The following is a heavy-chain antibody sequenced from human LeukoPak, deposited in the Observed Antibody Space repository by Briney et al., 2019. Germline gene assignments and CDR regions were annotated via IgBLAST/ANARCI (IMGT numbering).Heavy chain of an antibody. CDR1: VGSISSSSYY. CDR3: ARHTPGGMDV. V-gene: IGHV4-39*01. Sequence: PSGTLSLTCTVSVGSISSSSYYWGWICQPPGKGLEWIGSIYYSGSTYYNPSLKSRVTISVDTSKNQFSLKLSSVTAADTAVYYCARHTPGGMDVWGQGTTVTVSS. J-gene: IGHJ6*02. CDR2: IYYSGST. D-gene: IGHD3-10*01.